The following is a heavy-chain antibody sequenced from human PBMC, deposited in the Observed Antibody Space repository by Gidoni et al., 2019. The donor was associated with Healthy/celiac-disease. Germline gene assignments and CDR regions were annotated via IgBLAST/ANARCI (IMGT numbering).Heavy chain of an antibody. CDR1: GFTFIAYY. CDR3: ARARGAGTAMDNWFDP. V-gene: IGHV3-11*06. CDR2: ISSSSSYK. Sequence: QVQLVESGGGLVKPGGSLILSCAPSGFTFIAYYMSWIRQAPGKGLEWVSYISSSSSYKNYADSVKGRFTISRDNAKNSLYLQMNSLRAEDTAVYYCARARGAGTAMDNWFDPWGQGTLVTVSS. J-gene: IGHJ5*02. D-gene: IGHD5-18*01.